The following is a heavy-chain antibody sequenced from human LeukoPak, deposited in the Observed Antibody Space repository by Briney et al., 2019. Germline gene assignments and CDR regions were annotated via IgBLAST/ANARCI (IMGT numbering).Heavy chain of an antibody. CDR2: ISYDGSNK. V-gene: IGHV3-30*03. J-gene: IGHJ4*02. Sequence: GGSLRLSCAASGFTFSSYWMSWVRQAPGKGLEWVAVISYDGSNKYYADSVKGRFTISRDNSKNTLYLQMNSLRAEDTAVYYCVTSSWVYWGQGTLVTVSS. CDR1: GFTFSSYW. CDR3: VTSSWVY. D-gene: IGHD6-13*01.